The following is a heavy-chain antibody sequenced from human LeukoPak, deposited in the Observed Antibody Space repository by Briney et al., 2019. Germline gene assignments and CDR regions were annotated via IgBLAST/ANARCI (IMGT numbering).Heavy chain of an antibody. Sequence: ASVKVSCKASGGTFSSYAISWVRQAPGQGLEWMGGIIPIFGTANYAQKFQGRVTITADESTSTAYMELSSLRSEDTAVYYCARIQDYDFWSGYPYFDYWGQGTLVTVSS. CDR3: ARIQDYDFWSGYPYFDY. CDR1: GGTFSSYA. CDR2: IIPIFGTA. J-gene: IGHJ4*02. D-gene: IGHD3-3*01. V-gene: IGHV1-69*13.